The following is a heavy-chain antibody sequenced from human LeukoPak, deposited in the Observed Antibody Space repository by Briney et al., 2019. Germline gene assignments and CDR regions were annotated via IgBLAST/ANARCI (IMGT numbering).Heavy chain of an antibody. CDR3: AKGPVAGTPYYMDV. J-gene: IGHJ6*03. CDR1: GFTFDDYA. CDR2: ISWNSGSI. D-gene: IGHD6-19*01. V-gene: IGHV3-9*01. Sequence: GGSLRLSCAASGFTFDDYAMHWVRQAPGKGLEWVSGISWNSGSIGYADSVKGRFTISRDNSKNTLYLQMNSLRAEDTAVYYCAKGPVAGTPYYMDVWGKGTTVTVSS.